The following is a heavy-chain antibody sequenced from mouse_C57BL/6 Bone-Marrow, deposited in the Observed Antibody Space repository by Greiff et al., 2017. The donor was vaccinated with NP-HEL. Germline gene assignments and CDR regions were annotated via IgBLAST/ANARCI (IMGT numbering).Heavy chain of an antibody. J-gene: IGHJ4*01. CDR2: IDPENGDT. Sequence: EVKLVESGAELVRPGASVKLSCTASGFNIKDDYMHWVKQRPEQGLEWIGWIDPENGDTEYASKFQGKATITADTSSNTAYLQLSSLTSEDTAVYYCTTSDYYGSSYDAMDYWGQGTSVTVSS. D-gene: IGHD1-1*01. V-gene: IGHV14-4*01. CDR3: TTSDYYGSSYDAMDY. CDR1: GFNIKDDY.